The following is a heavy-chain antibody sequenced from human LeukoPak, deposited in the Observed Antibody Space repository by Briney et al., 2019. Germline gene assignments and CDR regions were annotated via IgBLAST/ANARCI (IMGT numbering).Heavy chain of an antibody. J-gene: IGHJ4*02. CDR2: INQGENEK. CDR1: GFTFSNYW. V-gene: IGHV3-7*03. CDR3: ARERDGRYFDY. Sequence: TGGSLKLSCAASGFTFSNYWMTWVRQAPGKGLEWVASINQGENEKYYVDSVRGRFTISRDNTNGSVNLQMNSLRAEDTAVYYCARERDGRYFDYWGQGILVTVSS.